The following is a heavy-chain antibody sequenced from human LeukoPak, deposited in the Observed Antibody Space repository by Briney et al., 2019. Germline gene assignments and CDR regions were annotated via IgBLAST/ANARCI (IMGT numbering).Heavy chain of an antibody. Sequence: GASVKVSCKDSGGTYSSYAISWVRQAPGQGLEWMGGILPIFGTANYAQKFQGRVTITADESTSTAYMELSSLRSEDTAVYYCARGRVDIVATILGYWGQGTLVTVSS. CDR1: GGTYSSYA. V-gene: IGHV1-69*13. CDR3: ARGRVDIVATILGY. CDR2: ILPIFGTA. D-gene: IGHD5-12*01. J-gene: IGHJ4*02.